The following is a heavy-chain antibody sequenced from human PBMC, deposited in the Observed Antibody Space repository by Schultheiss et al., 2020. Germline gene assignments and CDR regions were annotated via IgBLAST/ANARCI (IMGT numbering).Heavy chain of an antibody. J-gene: IGHJ6*02. D-gene: IGHD1-7*01. CDR3: AKETLELNGMDV. V-gene: IGHV3-33*06. CDR1: GFTFSSYG. Sequence: GGSLRLSCAASGFTFSSYGMHWVRQAPGKGLEWVAVIWYDGSNKYYADSVKGRFTISRDNSKNTLYLQMNSLRAEDTAVYYCAKETLELNGMDVWGQGTTVTVSS. CDR2: IWYDGSNK.